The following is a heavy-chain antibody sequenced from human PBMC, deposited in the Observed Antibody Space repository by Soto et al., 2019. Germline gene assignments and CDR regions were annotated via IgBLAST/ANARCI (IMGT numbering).Heavy chain of an antibody. V-gene: IGHV3-23*01. CDR3: AKVLSYKLRRVWSYYFDY. CDR1: GFTFRTYA. CDR2: ISGSGGST. D-gene: IGHD1-1*01. Sequence: GGSPRLSCAAPGFTFRTYAMSWVRQAPGKGLEWLSTISGSGGSTYYADSVKGRFTISRDNSRDTLYLQMNSLRAEDTAVYYCAKVLSYKLRRVWSYYFDYWGQGTLVTGSS. J-gene: IGHJ4*02.